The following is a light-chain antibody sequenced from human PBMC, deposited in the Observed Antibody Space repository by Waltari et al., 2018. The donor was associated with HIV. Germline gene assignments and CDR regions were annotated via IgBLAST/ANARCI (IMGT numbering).Light chain of an antibody. CDR1: SSAVGRYNS. V-gene: IGLV2-14*01. CDR3: SSYTSSSHVV. Sequence: QSALTQPASVSGSPGQSITIACPGTSSAVGRYNSISGYQKHPGKAPKLMIYEVSKRPSGVSNRFSGSKSGNTASLTISGLQAEDEADYYCSSYTSSSHVVFGGGTKLTVL. CDR2: EVS. J-gene: IGLJ2*01.